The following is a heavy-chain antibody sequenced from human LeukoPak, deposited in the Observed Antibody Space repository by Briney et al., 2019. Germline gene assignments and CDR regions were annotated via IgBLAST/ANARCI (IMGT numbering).Heavy chain of an antibody. Sequence: GGSLRLSCAAPGFMFHDYAIHWVRQAPGKGLEWVSLISGDGGSTFYADSVKGRFTISRDNSKNSLYLQMNSLRSDDTALYYCARESESSGWYDYWGQGTLVAVSS. CDR1: GFMFHDYA. J-gene: IGHJ4*02. D-gene: IGHD6-19*01. CDR3: ARESESSGWYDY. V-gene: IGHV3-43*02. CDR2: ISGDGGST.